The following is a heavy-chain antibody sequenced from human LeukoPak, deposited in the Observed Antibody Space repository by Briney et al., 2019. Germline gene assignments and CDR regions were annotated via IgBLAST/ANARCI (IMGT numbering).Heavy chain of an antibody. V-gene: IGHV3-13*01. CDR2: IGTVGDT. Sequence: PGGSLRLSCAASGFTFSNYDMHWVRQTTRKGLEWVSAIGTVGDTYYPGSVKGRFTISRENGKNSLCLQMNNVRAEDTAVYYCARGGTLVTSYYFDSWGQGTLVTVSS. J-gene: IGHJ4*02. CDR1: GFTFSNYD. D-gene: IGHD3-9*01. CDR3: ARGGTLVTSYYFDS.